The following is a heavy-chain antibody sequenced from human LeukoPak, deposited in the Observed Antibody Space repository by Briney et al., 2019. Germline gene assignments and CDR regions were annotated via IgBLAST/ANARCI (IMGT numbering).Heavy chain of an antibody. Sequence: ASVKVSCKASGYTFTSYGISWVRQAPGQGLEWMGGIIPIFGTANYAQKFQGRVTITADESTSTAYMELSSLRSEDTAVYYCAREGVDTSWHYNWFDPWGQGTLVTVSS. CDR3: AREGVDTSWHYNWFDP. CDR2: IIPIFGTA. J-gene: IGHJ5*02. D-gene: IGHD2-2*01. V-gene: IGHV1-69*13. CDR1: GYTFTSYG.